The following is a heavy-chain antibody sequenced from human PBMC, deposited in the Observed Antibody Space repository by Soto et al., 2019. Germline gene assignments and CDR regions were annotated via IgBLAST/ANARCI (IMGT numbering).Heavy chain of an antibody. J-gene: IGHJ5*02. CDR1: GGSISSGDYY. V-gene: IGHV4-31*03. CDR2: IYYSGST. Sequence: PSETLSLTCTVSGGSISSGDYYWSWIRQHPGKGLEWIGYIYYSGSTYYNPSLKSRVTISVDTSKNQFSLKLSSVTAADTAVYYCARWWSGRRQGFDPWGQETLLTVSS. D-gene: IGHD3-3*01. CDR3: ARWWSGRRQGFDP.